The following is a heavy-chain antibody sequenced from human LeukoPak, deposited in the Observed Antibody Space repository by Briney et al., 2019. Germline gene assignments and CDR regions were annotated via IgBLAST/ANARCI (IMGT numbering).Heavy chain of an antibody. CDR2: INPNSGGT. CDR1: GYTFTGYY. Sequence: GASVKVSCKASGYTFTGYYMHWVRQAPGQGLEWMGRINPNSGGTNYAQKFQGRGTMTRDTSISTAYMELSRLRSDDTAVYYCARGYCGGDCYGLFDYWGQGTLVTVSS. CDR3: ARGYCGGDCYGLFDY. V-gene: IGHV1-2*06. D-gene: IGHD2-21*02. J-gene: IGHJ4*02.